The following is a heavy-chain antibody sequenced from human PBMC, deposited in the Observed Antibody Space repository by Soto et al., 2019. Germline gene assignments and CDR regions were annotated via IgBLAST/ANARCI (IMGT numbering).Heavy chain of an antibody. V-gene: IGHV1-24*01. CDR3: ATSGTPDYYFDY. J-gene: IGHJ4*02. CDR1: GYTLTELS. Sequence: ASVKVSCKVSGYTLTELSMHWVRQAPGKGLEWMGGFDPEDGETIYAQKFQGRVTMTEDTSTDTAYMELSSLRSEDTAVYYCATSGTPDYYFDYWGQGTLVTVSS. D-gene: IGHD3-3*01. CDR2: FDPEDGET.